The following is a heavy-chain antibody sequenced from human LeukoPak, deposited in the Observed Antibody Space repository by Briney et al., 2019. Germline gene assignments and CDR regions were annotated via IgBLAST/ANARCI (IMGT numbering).Heavy chain of an antibody. D-gene: IGHD3-3*01. J-gene: IGHJ5*02. CDR3: ASRSKGRFLEWLPFDP. Sequence: SVKVSCKASGGTFSSYAISWVRQAPGQGLEWMGGIIPIFGTANYAQKFQSRVTITTDESTSTAYMELSSLRSEDTAVYYCASRSKGRFLEWLPFDPWGQGTLVTVSS. CDR1: GGTFSSYA. CDR2: IIPIFGTA. V-gene: IGHV1-69*05.